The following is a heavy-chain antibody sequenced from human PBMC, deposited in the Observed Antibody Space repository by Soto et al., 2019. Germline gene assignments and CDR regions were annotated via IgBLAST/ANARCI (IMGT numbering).Heavy chain of an antibody. CDR3: ARGGLYSSQTANFDS. CDR1: GGSISRHY. J-gene: IGHJ5*01. Sequence: PSETLSLTCIVSGGSISRHYWNWIRQPPGKPLEWIGYIYYSGSTNYSPSLKSRVTMSVDTSKNQFSLSLNSVTTADTAVYYCARGGLYSSQTANFDSWGQGSLVTVSS. CDR2: IYYSGST. D-gene: IGHD6-19*01. V-gene: IGHV4-59*11.